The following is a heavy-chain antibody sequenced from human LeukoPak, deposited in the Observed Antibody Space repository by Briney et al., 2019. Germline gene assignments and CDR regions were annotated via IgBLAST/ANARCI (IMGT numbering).Heavy chain of an antibody. Sequence: PGGSLRLSCAASGFTFSSYWMHWVRQAPGKGLEWIGNLFDSGNTHYNPSLRSRLTMSVDTSKNQFSLKLSSVTAADTAVYYCARHTRPGYSGYENAFDIWGQGNMVTVSS. V-gene: IGHV4-59*04. CDR3: ARHTRPGYSGYENAFDI. CDR2: LFDSGNT. J-gene: IGHJ3*02. CDR1: GFTFSSYW. D-gene: IGHD5-12*01.